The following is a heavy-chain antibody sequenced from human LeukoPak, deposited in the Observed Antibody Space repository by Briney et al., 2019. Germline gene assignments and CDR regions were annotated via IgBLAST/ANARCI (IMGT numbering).Heavy chain of an antibody. Sequence: SETLSLTCTVSGASISGSSYYWGWIRQPPGKGLEWIGSIYYSGSTYYNPSLKSRVTISVDTSKNQFSLKLSSVTAADTAVYYCAIHAGYSGIWFDFDYRGQGTLVTVSS. CDR1: GASISGSSYY. CDR2: IYYSGST. D-gene: IGHD6-13*01. CDR3: AIHAGYSGIWFDFDY. V-gene: IGHV4-39*01. J-gene: IGHJ4*02.